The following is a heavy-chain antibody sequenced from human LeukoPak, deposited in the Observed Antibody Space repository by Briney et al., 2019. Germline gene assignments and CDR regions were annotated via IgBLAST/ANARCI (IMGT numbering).Heavy chain of an antibody. D-gene: IGHD3-10*01. Sequence: QAGGSLRLSCAASGFTFSTYAMSWVRQAPGKGLEWVSSITSSGANTYHAVSVKGRFTISRDNSKNALYLQMNSLRAEDTAVYYCARDQNRGSDVWGKGTTVTVSS. V-gene: IGHV3-23*01. J-gene: IGHJ6*04. CDR3: ARDQNRGSDV. CDR2: ITSSGANT. CDR1: GFTFSTYA.